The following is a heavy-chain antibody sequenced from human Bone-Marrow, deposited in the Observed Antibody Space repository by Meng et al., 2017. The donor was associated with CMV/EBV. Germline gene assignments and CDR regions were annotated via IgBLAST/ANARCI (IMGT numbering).Heavy chain of an antibody. D-gene: IGHD6-6*01. CDR3: ARGLGYSSSSVGY. CDR1: GFTFSSYA. Sequence: GGSLRLSCAASGFTFSSYAMHWVRQAPGKGLEWVAVISYDGSNKYYADSVKGQFTISRDNSKNTLYLQMNSLRAEDTAVYYCARGLGYSSSSVGYWGQGTLVTVSS. CDR2: ISYDGSNK. J-gene: IGHJ4*02. V-gene: IGHV3-30*04.